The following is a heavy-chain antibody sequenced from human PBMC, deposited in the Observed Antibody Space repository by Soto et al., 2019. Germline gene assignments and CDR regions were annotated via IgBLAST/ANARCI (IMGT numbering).Heavy chain of an antibody. J-gene: IGHJ5*02. CDR2: TYYRSKWYN. CDR3: ARGERITIFGVVSNWFDP. Sequence: SQTLSLTCAISGDSVSSNSAAWNWIRQSPSRGLEWLGRTYYRSKWYNDYAVSVKSRITINPDTSKNQFSLQLSSVTPEDTAVYYCARGERITIFGVVSNWFDPWGQGTLVTVSS. CDR1: GDSVSSNSAA. V-gene: IGHV6-1*01. D-gene: IGHD3-3*01.